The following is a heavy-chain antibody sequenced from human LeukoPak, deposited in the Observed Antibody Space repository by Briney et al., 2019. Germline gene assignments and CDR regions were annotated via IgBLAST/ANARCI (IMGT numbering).Heavy chain of an antibody. D-gene: IGHD2-2*01. V-gene: IGHV3-66*01. CDR1: GFTVSSNY. CDR3: AREGYCSSTSCYGAFDI. Sequence: GGSLRLSCAASGFTVSSNYMSWDRQAPGKGLEWVSVIYSGGSTYYADSVKGRFTISRDNSKNTLYLQMNSLRAEDTAVYYCAREGYCSSTSCYGAFDIWGQGTMVTVSS. CDR2: IYSGGST. J-gene: IGHJ3*02.